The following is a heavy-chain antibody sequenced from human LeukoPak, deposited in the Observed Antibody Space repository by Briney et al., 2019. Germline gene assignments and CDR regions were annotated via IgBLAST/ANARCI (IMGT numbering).Heavy chain of an antibody. V-gene: IGHV3-74*01. J-gene: IGHJ4*02. Sequence: GGSLRLSCAASGFTFSSYWMNWVRQAPGKGLVWVSRIASDGSSTTYADSVKGRFSISRDNAKNTLYLQMNSLRVEDTAVYYCAKSMVRGVIITAPVHWGQGTLVTVSS. CDR1: GFTFSSYW. D-gene: IGHD3-10*01. CDR3: AKSMVRGVIITAPVH. CDR2: IASDGSST.